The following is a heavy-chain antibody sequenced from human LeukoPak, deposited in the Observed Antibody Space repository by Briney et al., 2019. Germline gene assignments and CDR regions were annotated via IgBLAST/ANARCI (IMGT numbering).Heavy chain of an antibody. D-gene: IGHD6-19*01. V-gene: IGHV3-64*01. Sequence: GGSLRLSCAASGFTLSSYTMHWVRQAPGKGLEHFSAIGSNGGSTYHANSVKGRFIITRDNSKNTRYLQMGILRAEDMAVYYCVRTLAVAVAFDYWGQGTPVTVSS. J-gene: IGHJ4*02. CDR3: VRTLAVAVAFDY. CDR1: GFTLSSYT. CDR2: IGSNGGST.